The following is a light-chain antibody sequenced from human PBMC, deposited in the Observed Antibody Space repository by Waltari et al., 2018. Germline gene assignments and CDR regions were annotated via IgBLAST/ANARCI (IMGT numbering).Light chain of an antibody. Sequence: DIQVTQSPSSLSASVGDRVTITCRTSQNIRNYLNWYQQKPGKAPKLLIYAASSLHSDVPSRFSGSGSGAAFTLTISSLQPEDYGTYYCQQGYSRVTFGQGTRLEIK. CDR2: AAS. CDR1: QNIRNY. V-gene: IGKV1-39*01. CDR3: QQGYSRVT. J-gene: IGKJ5*01.